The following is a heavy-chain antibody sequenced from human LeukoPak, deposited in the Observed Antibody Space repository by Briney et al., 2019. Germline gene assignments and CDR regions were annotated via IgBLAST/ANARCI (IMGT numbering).Heavy chain of an antibody. D-gene: IGHD1-1*01. CDR1: GYSFTSYW. Sequence: GESLKISCKGSGYSFTSYWIGWVRQMPGKGLEWMGIIYPGDADTRYSPSFQGQVTISADKSISTAYLQWSSLKASDTAMYYCARLGGTIGTPMYYFDSWGHGTLVTVSS. CDR3: ARLGGTIGTPMYYFDS. CDR2: IYPGDADT. V-gene: IGHV5-51*01. J-gene: IGHJ4*01.